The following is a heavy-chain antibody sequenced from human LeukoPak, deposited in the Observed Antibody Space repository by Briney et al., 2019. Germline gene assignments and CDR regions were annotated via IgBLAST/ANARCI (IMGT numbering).Heavy chain of an antibody. CDR2: ISVSGGST. J-gene: IGHJ4*02. Sequence: GVSLRLSCAASGFTFSNYGMSWVRQAPGKGLEWVSLISVSGGSTYYADSVKGRFTISRDNSKNTLYLQMNSLRAEDTAVYYCAKVYYYGSGSYSTFDYWGQGTLVTVSS. CDR3: AKVYYYGSGSYSTFDY. D-gene: IGHD3-10*01. V-gene: IGHV3-23*01. CDR1: GFTFSNYG.